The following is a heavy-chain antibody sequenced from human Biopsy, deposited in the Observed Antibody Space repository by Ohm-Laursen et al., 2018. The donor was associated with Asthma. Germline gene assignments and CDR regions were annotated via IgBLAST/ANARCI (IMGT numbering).Heavy chain of an antibody. CDR1: GGYMRSGNYY. J-gene: IGHJ4*02. Sequence: TLSLTCGLSSGSGGYMRSGNYYWGWIRQPPGKGLEWMGSISYTGSAYHNPSLKSRVTISVDTSKNHFSLKLSSVTAADTAVYYCARHWDWGSFFDYWGQGTPVTVSS. CDR2: ISYTGSA. CDR3: ARHWDWGSFFDY. D-gene: IGHD7-27*01. V-gene: IGHV4-39*01.